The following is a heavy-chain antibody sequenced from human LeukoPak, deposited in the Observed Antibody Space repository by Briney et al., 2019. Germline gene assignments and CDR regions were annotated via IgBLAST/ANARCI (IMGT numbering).Heavy chain of an antibody. CDR3: ARVNIVAGWFDP. D-gene: IGHD6-13*01. Sequence: SETLSLTCTVSGVSISSNYWSWIRQPPGKGLEWIGYIYYSGSTNYNPSLKSRVTISVDTSKNHFSLKLSSVTAADTAVYYCARVNIVAGWFDPWGQGTPVTVSS. CDR2: IYYSGST. CDR1: GVSISSNY. J-gene: IGHJ5*02. V-gene: IGHV4-59*01.